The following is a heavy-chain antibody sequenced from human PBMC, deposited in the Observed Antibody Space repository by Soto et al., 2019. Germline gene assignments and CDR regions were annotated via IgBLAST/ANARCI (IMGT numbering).Heavy chain of an antibody. CDR3: ARGSYCGGDCRKVYYYYYGMDV. D-gene: IGHD2-21*02. CDR2: ISAYNGNT. Sequence: GASVKVSCKASGYTFTSHGISWVRQAPGQGLEWMGWISAYNGNTNYAQKLQCRVTMTTDTSTSTAYMELRSPRSEDTAVYYCARGSYCGGDCRKVYYYYYGMDVWGQGTTVTVSS. CDR1: GYTFTSHG. V-gene: IGHV1-18*01. J-gene: IGHJ6*02.